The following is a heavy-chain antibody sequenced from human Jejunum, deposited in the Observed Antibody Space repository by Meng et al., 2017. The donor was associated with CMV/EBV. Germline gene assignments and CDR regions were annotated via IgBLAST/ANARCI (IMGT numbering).Heavy chain of an antibody. V-gene: IGHV3-7*02. D-gene: IGHD2-21*01. CDR3: ARHADCGWYAMDV. CDR1: AFTFRHYW. CDR2: IRSDGTET. Sequence: AAFTFRHYWMTWGRQPPGQGLEWVAKIRSDGTETSHVDSLKGRFTISRDNGKNALYLQMNSLRVEDTAVYYCARHADCGWYAMDVWGHGTTVTVSS. J-gene: IGHJ6*02.